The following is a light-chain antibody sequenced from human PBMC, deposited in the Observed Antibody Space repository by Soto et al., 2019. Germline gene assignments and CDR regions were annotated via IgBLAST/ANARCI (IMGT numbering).Light chain of an antibody. Sequence: DIQLTQSPSFLSASVGDRVTITCRASQDISSSLAWYQQKPGKAPKLLIYAASTLQSGVPSRFSGSGSGTEFTLTCSSLQPEDFATYYCQHLNTYPLTFGGGTKVEIK. V-gene: IGKV1-9*01. CDR1: QDISSS. J-gene: IGKJ4*01. CDR3: QHLNTYPLT. CDR2: AAS.